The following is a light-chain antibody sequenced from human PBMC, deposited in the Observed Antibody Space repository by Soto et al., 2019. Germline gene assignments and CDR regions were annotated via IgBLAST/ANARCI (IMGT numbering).Light chain of an antibody. CDR2: DDS. V-gene: IGLV3-21*02. CDR3: QGWDDNRDHHV. J-gene: IGLJ1*01. CDR1: NIGGKS. Sequence: SYDLTQTSSVSVAPGQTARISCGGNNIGGKSVHWYQQKPGQAPVVVVYDDSDRPSGIPERFSGSNSGNTATLTISRVEAGDEADYHCQGWDDNRDHHVLGSWTKVTVL.